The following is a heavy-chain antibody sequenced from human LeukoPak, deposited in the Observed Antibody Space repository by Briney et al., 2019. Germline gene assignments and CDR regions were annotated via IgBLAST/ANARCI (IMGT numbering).Heavy chain of an antibody. D-gene: IGHD5-24*01. CDR2: INLDSGNT. CDR3: ARVDGSPDY. J-gene: IGHJ4*02. V-gene: IGHV1-8*03. CDR1: GYTFTRYD. Sequence: GASVKVSCTASGYTFTRYDINWVRQATGQGLEWMGWINLDSGNTGYAQKFQGRVTITRDTSIRTAYIEVSSPRSEDTAVYYCARVDGSPDYWGQGTLLTVSS.